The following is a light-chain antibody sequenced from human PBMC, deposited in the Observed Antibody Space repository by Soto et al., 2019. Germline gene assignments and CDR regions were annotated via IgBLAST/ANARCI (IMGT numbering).Light chain of an antibody. V-gene: IGLV2-14*01. Sequence: QSALTQPASVSGSPGQSITISCTGTSSDVGGYNYVSWYQQHPGKAPKLMIYGVTNRRSGVSNRFSGSKSGNTASLTFSGLQAEDEADYYCSSYTSSTTLSVVFGGGTKLTVL. CDR2: GVT. J-gene: IGLJ2*01. CDR1: SSDVGGYNY. CDR3: SSYTSSTTLSVV.